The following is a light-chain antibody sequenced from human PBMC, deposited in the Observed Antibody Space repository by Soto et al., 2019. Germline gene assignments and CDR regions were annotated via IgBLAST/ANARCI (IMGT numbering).Light chain of an antibody. CDR1: SSDVGSYNL. CDR3: CSYASGNTHV. CDR2: EDT. Sequence: QSALTQPASVSGSPGQSITISCTGTSSDVGSYNLVSWYQQHPGEAPKLMIYEDTKRPSGVSYRFSASKSGNTASLTISGLQAEDEADYYCCSYASGNTHVFGAGPKLTVL. J-gene: IGLJ1*01. V-gene: IGLV2-23*01.